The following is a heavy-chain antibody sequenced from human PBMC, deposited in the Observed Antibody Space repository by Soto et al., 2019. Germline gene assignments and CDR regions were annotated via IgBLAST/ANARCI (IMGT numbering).Heavy chain of an antibody. V-gene: IGHV4-59*08. CDR1: GGSLSSYY. CDR2: VYYSGNT. Sequence: SETLSLTCTVSGGSLSSYYWTWIRQPPGKGLEWIGNVYYSGNTNYNPSLKSRVTISVDTSKNQFSLKLSSVTAADTAVYYCARVKAGVVYWGQGTLVTVSS. D-gene: IGHD6-13*01. CDR3: ARVKAGVVY. J-gene: IGHJ4*02.